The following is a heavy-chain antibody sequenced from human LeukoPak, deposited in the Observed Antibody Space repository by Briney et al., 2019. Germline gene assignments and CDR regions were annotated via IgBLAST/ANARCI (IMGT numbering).Heavy chain of an antibody. Sequence: ASVKVSCKASGYTFTSYGISWVRQAPGQGLEWMGWISAYNGNTNYAQKLQGRVTMTTDTSTSTAYMELRSLRSDDTAVYYCARAVSVVAATVLMADASDIWGQGTMVTVSS. CDR1: GYTFTSYG. CDR3: ARAVSVVAATVLMADASDI. V-gene: IGHV1-18*01. J-gene: IGHJ3*02. CDR2: ISAYNGNT. D-gene: IGHD2-15*01.